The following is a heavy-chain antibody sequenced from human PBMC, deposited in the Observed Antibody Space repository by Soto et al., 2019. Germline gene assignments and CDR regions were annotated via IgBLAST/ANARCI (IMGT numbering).Heavy chain of an antibody. V-gene: IGHV3-30*18. J-gene: IGHJ4*02. CDR2: ISYDGNNK. CDR1: GFTFSTYG. CDR3: AKSVYNWNDGFFDY. Sequence: QVQLVESGGGVVQPGRSLRLSCAASGFTFSTYGMHWVRQAPGKGLEWVAAISYDGNNKYYADSVKGRFTISRDNSKNTLYLQMSSLRAEDTAVYYCAKSVYNWNDGFFDYWGQGTLVTVSS. D-gene: IGHD1-1*01.